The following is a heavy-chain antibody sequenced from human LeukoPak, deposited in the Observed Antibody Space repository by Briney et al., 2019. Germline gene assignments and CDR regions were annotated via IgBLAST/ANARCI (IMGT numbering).Heavy chain of an antibody. D-gene: IGHD4-17*01. Sequence: GGSLRLSCAASGFTFSSYGMHWVRQAPEKGLEWVSAITGSGGSTYYADSVEGRFTISRDNSKNTLYLQMNGLRADDTAVYYCAKDPNGDFIGAFDFWGQGTMVTVSS. CDR3: AKDPNGDFIGAFDF. J-gene: IGHJ3*01. V-gene: IGHV3-23*01. CDR2: ITGSGGST. CDR1: GFTFSSYG.